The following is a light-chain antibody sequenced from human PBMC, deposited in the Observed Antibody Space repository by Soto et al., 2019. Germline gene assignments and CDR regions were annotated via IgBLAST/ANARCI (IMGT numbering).Light chain of an antibody. J-gene: IGKJ2*01. V-gene: IGKV1-8*01. CDR1: QGISSY. CDR3: QQYSTYPYI. Sequence: IQMTQSPSTLSASVGDRVTITCRASQGISSYLAWYQQKPGKAPKLLIYAASTLQSGVPSRFSGSGSGTDFTLTISCLQSEDFATYYCQQYSTYPYIFGQGTKVDIK. CDR2: AAS.